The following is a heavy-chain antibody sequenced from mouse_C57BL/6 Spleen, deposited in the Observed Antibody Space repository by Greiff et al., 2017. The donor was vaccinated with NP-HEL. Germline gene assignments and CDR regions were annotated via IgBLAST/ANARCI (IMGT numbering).Heavy chain of an antibody. CDR3: AREGYYGPRGYFDV. D-gene: IGHD1-2*01. Sequence: EVKVVESGGGLVRPGGSLKLSCAASGFTFSSYAMSWVRQTPEKRLEWVATISDGGSYTYYPDNVKGRFTISRDNAKNNLYLQMSHLKSEDTAMYYCAREGYYGPRGYFDVWGTGTTVTVSS. CDR1: GFTFSSYA. J-gene: IGHJ1*03. V-gene: IGHV5-4*01. CDR2: ISDGGSYT.